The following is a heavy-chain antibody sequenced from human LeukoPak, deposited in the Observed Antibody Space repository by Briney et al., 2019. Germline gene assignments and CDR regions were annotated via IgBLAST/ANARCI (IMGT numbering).Heavy chain of an antibody. J-gene: IGHJ5*02. V-gene: IGHV5-10-1*01. CDR2: IDPSDSYT. D-gene: IGHD2-2*01. CDR3: ARLSLPHCSSTSCYGGEWFDP. CDR1: GYSFTSYW. Sequence: GESLKISCKGSGYSFTSYWISWVRQMPGKGLEWMGRIDPSDSYTNYSPSFQGHVTISADKSISTAYLQWSSLKASDTAMYYCARLSLPHCSSTSCYGGEWFDPWGQGTLVTVSS.